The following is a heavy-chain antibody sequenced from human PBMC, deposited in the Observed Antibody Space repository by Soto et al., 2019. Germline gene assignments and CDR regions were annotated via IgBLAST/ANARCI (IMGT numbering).Heavy chain of an antibody. D-gene: IGHD1-26*01. CDR2: INHSGST. V-gene: IGHV4-34*01. CDR3: VAGIHSGSLKVTWFDP. Sequence: LETLSLTCAVYGGSFSGYYWSWIRQPPGKGLEWIGEINHSGSTNHNPSLKSRVTISVDTSKNQFSLKLSSVTAADTAVYYCVAGIHSGSLKVTWFDPWGQGTLVTVSS. CDR1: GGSFSGYY. J-gene: IGHJ5*02.